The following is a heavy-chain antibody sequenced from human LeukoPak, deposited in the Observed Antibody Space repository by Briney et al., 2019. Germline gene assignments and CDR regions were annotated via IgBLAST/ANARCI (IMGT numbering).Heavy chain of an antibody. CDR1: GFTFSDYY. V-gene: IGHV3-11*01. CDR3: ARDEGYYDSSGYSNDY. Sequence: GGSLRLSCAASGFTFSDYYMSWIRQAPGKGLEWVSYISSSGSTIYYADSVKGRFSISRDNAKNSLYLQMNSLRAEDTAVYYCARDEGYYDSSGYSNDYWGQGTLVTVSS. CDR2: ISSSGSTI. D-gene: IGHD3-22*01. J-gene: IGHJ4*02.